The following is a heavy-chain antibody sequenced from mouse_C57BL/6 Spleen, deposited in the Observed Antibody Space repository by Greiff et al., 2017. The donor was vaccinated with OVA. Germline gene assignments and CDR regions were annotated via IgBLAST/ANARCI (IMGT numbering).Heavy chain of an antibody. V-gene: IGHV5-6*01. CDR3: APTLGRYYFDY. D-gene: IGHD4-1*01. Sequence: EVKLMESGGDLVKPGGSLKLSCAASGFTFSSYGMSWVRQTPDKRLEWVATISSGGSYTYYPDSVKGRFTISRDNAKNTLYLQMSSLQSEDTAMYYCAPTLGRYYFDYWGQGTTLTVSS. J-gene: IGHJ2*01. CDR2: ISSGGSYT. CDR1: GFTFSSYG.